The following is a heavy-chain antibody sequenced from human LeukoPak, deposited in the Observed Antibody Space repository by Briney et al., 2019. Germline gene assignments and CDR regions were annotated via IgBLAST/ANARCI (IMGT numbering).Heavy chain of an antibody. J-gene: IGHJ4*02. D-gene: IGHD3-3*01. CDR2: IYGDGRT. CDR1: GFSVSNNY. Sequence: PGGSLRLSCVVSGFSVSNNYIIWVRQGPGNGLERVSVIYGDGRTSHSASVRGRFTISRDNSKNIVSLQMNNLRAEDTAVYYCARGRGLGVVSPYFDYWGQGTLVTVSS. CDR3: ARGRGLGVVSPYFDY. V-gene: IGHV3-53*01.